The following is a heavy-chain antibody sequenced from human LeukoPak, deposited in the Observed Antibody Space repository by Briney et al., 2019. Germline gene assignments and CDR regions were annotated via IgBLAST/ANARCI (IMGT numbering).Heavy chain of an antibody. D-gene: IGHD3-22*01. Sequence: PSETLSLTCAVYGGSFSGYYWSWIRQPPGKGLEWIGEINHSGSTNYNPSLKSRVTISVDTSKNQFSLKLSSVTAADTAVYYCARLYYYDSSGYSDYYYYYMDVWGKGTTVTISS. J-gene: IGHJ6*03. CDR3: ARLYYYDSSGYSDYYYYYMDV. CDR1: GGSFSGYY. V-gene: IGHV4-34*01. CDR2: INHSGST.